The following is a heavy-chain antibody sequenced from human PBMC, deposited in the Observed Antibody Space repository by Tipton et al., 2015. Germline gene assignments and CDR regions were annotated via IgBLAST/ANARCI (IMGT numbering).Heavy chain of an antibody. CDR3: AKGLVAGTRGSSDY. Sequence: LSLTCTVSGGSVISGNYYWSWIRQPPGKGLEWVSSISSSSSYIYYADSVKGRFIISRDNAKNSVYLQMNSLGPEDTAFYYCAKGLVAGTRGSSDYWGQGILVIVSS. CDR1: GGSVISGNYY. D-gene: IGHD6-19*01. J-gene: IGHJ4*02. V-gene: IGHV3-11*05. CDR2: ISSSSSYI.